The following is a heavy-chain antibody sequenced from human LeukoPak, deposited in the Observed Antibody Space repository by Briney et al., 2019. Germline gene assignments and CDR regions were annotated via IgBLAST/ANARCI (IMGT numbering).Heavy chain of an antibody. J-gene: IGHJ3*02. CDR2: ISWSSSII. CDR1: GFTFDDHG. V-gene: IGHV3-9*01. Sequence: GGSLRLSCAASGFTFDDHGMHWVRQAPGKGLEWVSGISWSSSIIGYADSVKGRFTISRDNAKNSLYLQMDSLRAEDTALYYCAKDTGRPTDAITMEDNAFDIWGQATMVTVSS. CDR3: AKDTGRPTDAITMEDNAFDI. D-gene: IGHD3-3*01.